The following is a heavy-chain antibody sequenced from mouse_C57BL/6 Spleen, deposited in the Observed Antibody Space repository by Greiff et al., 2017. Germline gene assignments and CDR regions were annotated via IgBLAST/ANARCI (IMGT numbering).Heavy chain of an antibody. Sequence: QVQLQQSGPELVKPGASVKISCKASGYAFSSSWMNWVKQRPGKGLEWIGRIYPGDGDTNYNGKFKGKATLTADKSSSTAYMQLSSLTSEDSAVYSCARKAGDYDGGFAYWGQGTTLTVSS. CDR3: ARKAGDYDGGFAY. J-gene: IGHJ2*01. V-gene: IGHV1-82*01. D-gene: IGHD2-4*01. CDR2: IYPGDGDT. CDR1: GYAFSSSW.